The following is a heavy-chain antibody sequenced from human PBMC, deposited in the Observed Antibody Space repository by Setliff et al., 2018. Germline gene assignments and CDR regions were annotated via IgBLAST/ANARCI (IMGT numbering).Heavy chain of an antibody. CDR1: GITFINAW. CDR3: ATGPRDSRNYLTWLGS. CDR2: IKSSREGAAS. Sequence: KPGGSLRLSCSVSGITFINAWMTWVRQAPGKGPEWVGRIKSSREGAASDYGAPAKGRFTISRDDSKQMIFLQMHNLKTEDTGFYYCATGPRDSRNYLTWLGSWGQGTLVTVS. J-gene: IGHJ5*01. D-gene: IGHD3-22*01. V-gene: IGHV3-15*01.